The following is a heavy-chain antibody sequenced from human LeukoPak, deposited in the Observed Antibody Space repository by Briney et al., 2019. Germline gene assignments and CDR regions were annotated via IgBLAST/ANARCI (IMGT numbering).Heavy chain of an antibody. Sequence: ASVKVSCKASGGTFSSYAISWVRQAPGQGLEWMGWMNPNSGNTGYAQKFQGRVTITRNTSISTAYMELSSLRSEDTAVYYCARVQYDFWSGYQYFLDAFDIWGQGTMVTVSS. CDR2: MNPNSGNT. J-gene: IGHJ3*02. CDR1: GGTFSSYA. CDR3: ARVQYDFWSGYQYFLDAFDI. D-gene: IGHD3-3*01. V-gene: IGHV1-8*03.